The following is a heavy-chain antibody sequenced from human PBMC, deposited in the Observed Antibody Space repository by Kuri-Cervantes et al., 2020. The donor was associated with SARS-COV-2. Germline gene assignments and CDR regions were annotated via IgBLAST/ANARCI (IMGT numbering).Heavy chain of an antibody. D-gene: IGHD4-23*01. CDR3: ARNRVVSPSRFQH. J-gene: IGHJ1*01. CDR1: GGSISSSSYY. V-gene: IGHV4-39*07. Sequence: GSLRLSCTVSGGSISSSSYYWGWIRQPPGKGLEWIGSIYYSGSTNYNPSLKSRVTISVDTSKNQFSLKLSSVTAADTAVYYCARNRVVSPSRFQHWGQGTLVTVSS. CDR2: IYYSGST.